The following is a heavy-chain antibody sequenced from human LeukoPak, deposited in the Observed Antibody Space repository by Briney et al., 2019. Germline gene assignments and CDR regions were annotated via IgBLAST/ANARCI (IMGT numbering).Heavy chain of an antibody. J-gene: IGHJ4*02. CDR2: ISSSTSYI. CDR1: GFIFSTYS. Sequence: PGGSLRLSCAASGFIFSTYSMNWVRQAPGKGLEWVSSISSSTSYIYYADSVKGRFTISRDNAKNSLYLQMNSLRAEDTAVYYCARDGSGWHYFDYWGQGTLATVSS. D-gene: IGHD6-19*01. V-gene: IGHV3-21*04. CDR3: ARDGSGWHYFDY.